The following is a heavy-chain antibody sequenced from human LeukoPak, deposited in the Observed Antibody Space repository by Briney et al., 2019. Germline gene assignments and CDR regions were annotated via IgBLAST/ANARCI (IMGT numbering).Heavy chain of an antibody. V-gene: IGHV1-2*02. D-gene: IGHD3-10*01. CDR1: GYTFTSYY. CDR3: ARSGDIDYWYFDL. Sequence: ASVKVSCKASGYTFTSYYMHWVRQAPGQGLEWMGWINPNSGGTYYAQKFQGRVTMTRDTSISTAYMELSRLRSDDTAVYYCARSGDIDYWYFDLWGRGTLVTVSS. J-gene: IGHJ2*01. CDR2: INPNSGGT.